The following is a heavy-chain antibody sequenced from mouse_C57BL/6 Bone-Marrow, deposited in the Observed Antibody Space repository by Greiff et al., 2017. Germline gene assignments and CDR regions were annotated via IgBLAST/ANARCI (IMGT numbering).Heavy chain of an antibody. J-gene: IGHJ4*01. D-gene: IGHD2-1*01. CDR3: ARRLLWGEEYARDY. CDR2: IYPGSGNT. V-gene: IGHV1-76*01. Sequence: QVQLQQSGAELVRPGASVKLSCKASGYTFTDYYINWVKQRPGQGLEWIARIYPGSGNTYYNEKFQGKATLTAVKSSSTAYMQLSSLTSEDSAVXFRARRLLWGEEYARDYGGQGPSVTVSS. CDR1: GYTFTDYY.